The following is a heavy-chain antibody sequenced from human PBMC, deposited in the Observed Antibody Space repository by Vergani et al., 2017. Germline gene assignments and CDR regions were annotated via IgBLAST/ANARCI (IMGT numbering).Heavy chain of an antibody. CDR3: ARAYSSGWYVY. Sequence: QVQLQQWGAGLLKPSETLSLTCAVYGGSFSGYYWSWIRQPPGKGLEWIGEINHSGSTNYNPSLKSRVTISVDTSKNQFSLKLSSVTAADTAVYYCARAYSSGWYVYWGQGTLVTVSS. V-gene: IGHV4-34*01. CDR2: INHSGST. J-gene: IGHJ4*02. D-gene: IGHD6-19*01. CDR1: GGSFSGYY.